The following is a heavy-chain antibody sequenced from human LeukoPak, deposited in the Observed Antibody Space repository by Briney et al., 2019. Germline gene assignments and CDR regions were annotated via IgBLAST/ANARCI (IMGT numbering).Heavy chain of an antibody. CDR3: ARGGHYYDSSGYFHWFDP. CDR1: SGSISSYY. V-gene: IGHV4-59*01. CDR2: IYYSGST. J-gene: IGHJ5*02. Sequence: SETLSLTCTVSSGSISSYYWSWIRQPPGKGLEWIGYIYYSGSTNYNPSLKSRVTISVDTSKNQFSLKLSSVTAADTAVYYCARGGHYYDSSGYFHWFDPWGQGTLVTVSS. D-gene: IGHD3-22*01.